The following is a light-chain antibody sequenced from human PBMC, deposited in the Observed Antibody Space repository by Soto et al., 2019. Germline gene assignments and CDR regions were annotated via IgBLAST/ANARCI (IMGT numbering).Light chain of an antibody. Sequence: EIVLTQSPATLSLSPGERATLSCRASQSVSSYLAWYQQKPGQAPRLLIYDASNRATGIPARFSRSGSGTDFTLTISSLEPEDFAVYYCQQRSNWPPRITFGQGTRLEIK. V-gene: IGKV3-11*01. J-gene: IGKJ5*01. CDR2: DAS. CDR3: QQRSNWPPRIT. CDR1: QSVSSY.